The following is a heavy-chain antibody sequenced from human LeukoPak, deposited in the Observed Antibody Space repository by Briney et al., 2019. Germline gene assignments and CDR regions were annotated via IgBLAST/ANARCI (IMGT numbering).Heavy chain of an antibody. CDR3: AKDGYCSSTSCYPAPY. V-gene: IGHV3-23*01. Sequence: GGSLRLSCTTSKFNFNTYGMTWVRQAPGKGLEWVSSISGSGVNTQYAASVQGRFTISRDNSKNTLYLQMNSLRVEDTAVYYCAKDGYCSSTSCYPAPYWGQGTLVTVSS. J-gene: IGHJ4*02. CDR1: KFNFNTYG. CDR2: ISGSGVNT. D-gene: IGHD2-2*01.